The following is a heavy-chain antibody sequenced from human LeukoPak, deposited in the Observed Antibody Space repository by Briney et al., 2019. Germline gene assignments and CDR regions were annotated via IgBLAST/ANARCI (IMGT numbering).Heavy chain of an antibody. D-gene: IGHD2-21*01. CDR1: GFTFSYYY. CDR3: ASDFCGDV. V-gene: IGHV3-11*01. CDR2: ISSSGSTI. Sequence: GGSLRLSCAAPGFTFSYYYMSWIRQAPGKGLEWVAYISSSGSTIYYADPVKGRCTSSRDNAKNSLYLQMNSLRAEYTAVYYCASDFCGDVWGKGTTVTISS. J-gene: IGHJ6*04.